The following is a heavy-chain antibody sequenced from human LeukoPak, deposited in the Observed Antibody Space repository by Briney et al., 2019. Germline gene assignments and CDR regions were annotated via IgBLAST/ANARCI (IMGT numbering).Heavy chain of an antibody. CDR3: ARRGSIAVAGTEDAFDI. D-gene: IGHD6-19*01. V-gene: IGHV5-51*01. CDR2: IYPGDSDT. CDR1: GYSFTSYW. J-gene: IGHJ3*02. Sequence: GESLKISCKGSGYSFTSYWIGWVRQMPGKGLEWMGIIYPGDSDTRYSPSFQGQVTISADKPISTAYLQWSSLKASDTAMYYCARRGSIAVAGTEDAFDIWGQGTMVTVSS.